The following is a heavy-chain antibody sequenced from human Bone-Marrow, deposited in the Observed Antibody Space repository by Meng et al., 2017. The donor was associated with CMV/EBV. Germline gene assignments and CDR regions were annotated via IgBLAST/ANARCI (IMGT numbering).Heavy chain of an antibody. CDR3: ARAWWSGYGALED. V-gene: IGHV4-39*07. CDR2: LYYGGNT. CDR1: GGSISNSDYY. J-gene: IGHJ4*02. Sequence: SETLSLTCSVSGGSISNSDYYWGWIRQPPGKGLEWIGNLYYGGNTYYNPSLKSRVTISVDTSKKQLFLKLSSVTAADTAVYYCARAWWSGYGALEDWGQGTRVTVSS. D-gene: IGHD3-3*01.